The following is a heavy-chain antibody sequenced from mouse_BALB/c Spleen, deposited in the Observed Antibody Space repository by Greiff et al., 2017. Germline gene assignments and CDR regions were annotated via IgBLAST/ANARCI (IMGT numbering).Heavy chain of an antibody. V-gene: IGHV3-2*02. Sequence: EVQLQESGPGLVKPSQSLSLTCTVTGYSITSDYAWNWIRQFPGNKLEWMGYISYSGSTSYNPSLKSRISITRDTSKNQFFLQLNSATTEDTATYYCAREAKYGNQYFDVWGAGTTVTVSS. CDR2: ISYSGST. CDR1: GYSITSDYA. J-gene: IGHJ1*01. CDR3: AREAKYGNQYFDV. D-gene: IGHD2-10*02.